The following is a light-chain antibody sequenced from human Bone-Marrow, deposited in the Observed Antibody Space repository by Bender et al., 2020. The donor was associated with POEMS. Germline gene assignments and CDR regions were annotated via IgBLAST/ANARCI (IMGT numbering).Light chain of an antibody. CDR1: SSNIGAHA. CDR3: CSYTSTTTYV. Sequence: QSVLTQPPSASGTPGQRVTISCSGGSSNIGAHAVNWYQHLPGTAPKLLIYSSHRRPSEVPDRFSGSKSGNTASLTISGLQAEDEADYYCCSYTSTTTYVFGTGTKVTVL. CDR2: SSH. J-gene: IGLJ1*01. V-gene: IGLV1-44*01.